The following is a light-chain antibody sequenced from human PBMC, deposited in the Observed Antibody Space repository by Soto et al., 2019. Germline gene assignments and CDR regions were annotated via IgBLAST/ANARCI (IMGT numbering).Light chain of an antibody. CDR2: EVN. J-gene: IGLJ1*01. V-gene: IGLV2-8*01. CDR1: SSDVGGYNY. CDR3: SSYAGSINV. Sequence: QSVLTQPPSASGSPGQSVAISCTGTSSDVGGYNYVSWYQQHPGKAPKLMIYEVNQRPSGVPDRFSGSKSGNTASLTVSGINAEDEADYYCSSYAGSINVFGSGTKLTVL.